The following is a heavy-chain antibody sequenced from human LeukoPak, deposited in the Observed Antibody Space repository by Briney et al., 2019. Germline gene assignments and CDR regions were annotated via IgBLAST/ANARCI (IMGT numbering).Heavy chain of an antibody. Sequence: TGGSLRLSCAASGFTFSVYSMHWVRQAPGKGLEWVSYRSSSSSTIYYADSVKGRFTISRDNAKNSLYLQMNSLGAEDTAVYYCARGGYYYDSSGYPPNPYGMDVWGQGTTVTVSS. J-gene: IGHJ6*02. CDR2: RSSSSSTI. CDR3: ARGGYYYDSSGYPPNPYGMDV. V-gene: IGHV3-48*04. D-gene: IGHD3-22*01. CDR1: GFTFSVYS.